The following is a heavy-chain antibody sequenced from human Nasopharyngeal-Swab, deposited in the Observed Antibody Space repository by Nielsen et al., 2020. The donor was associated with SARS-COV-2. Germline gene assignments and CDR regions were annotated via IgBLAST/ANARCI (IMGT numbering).Heavy chain of an antibody. V-gene: IGHV3-21*01. J-gene: IGHJ6*03. CDR1: GFTFNTCT. CDR3: ARDPSDYYYYMDV. CDR2: ISSSSTYI. Sequence: GGFLRLSCAASGFTFNTCTMNWVRQAPGKGLEWVSSISSSSTYIYYADSVKGRFTISRDNVKNSLYLQMNSLRAEDTAVYYCARDPSDYYYYMDVWGKGTTVTVSS.